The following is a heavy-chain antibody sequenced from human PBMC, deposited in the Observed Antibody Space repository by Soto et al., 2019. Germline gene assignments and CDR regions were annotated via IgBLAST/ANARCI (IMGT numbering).Heavy chain of an antibody. J-gene: IGHJ4*02. D-gene: IGHD6-19*01. CDR2: IIPIFGTA. Sequence: SVKVSCKASGGTFSSYAISWVRQAPGQGLEWMGGIIPIFGTANYAQKFQGRVTITADESTSTAYMELSSLRSEDTAVYYCARDRMGGYSSGCCFDYWGQGTLVTVSS. CDR1: GGTFSSYA. V-gene: IGHV1-69*13. CDR3: ARDRMGGYSSGCCFDY.